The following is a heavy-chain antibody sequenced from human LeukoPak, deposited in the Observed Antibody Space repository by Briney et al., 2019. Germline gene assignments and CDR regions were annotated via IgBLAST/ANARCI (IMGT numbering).Heavy chain of an antibody. CDR3: ARHRDGYFTNFDN. CDR1: GGSISCSNYY. CDR2: LSYGGSP. Sequence: SETLSLTCTVSGGSISCSNYYWGWVRQPPGKGLEWIGSLSYGGSPYHNPSLKSRLTISVDTYKNQFSLKLRSVAAADTAVYYCARHRDGYFTNFDNWGQGTLVTVSS. J-gene: IGHJ4*02. D-gene: IGHD3-22*01. V-gene: IGHV4-39*01.